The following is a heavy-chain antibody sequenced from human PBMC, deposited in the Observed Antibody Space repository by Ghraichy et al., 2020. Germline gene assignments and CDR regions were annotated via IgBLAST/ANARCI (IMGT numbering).Heavy chain of an antibody. V-gene: IGHV3-7*01. CDR2: IKQDGSEK. D-gene: IGHD1-1*01. CDR3: ARVVKPVRKALPWTLRRDQERVAY. Sequence: GGSLRLSCAASGFTFSSYWMSWVRQAPGKGLEWVANIKQDGSEKYYVDSVKGRFTISRDNAKNSLYLQMNSLRAEDTAVYYCARVVKPVRKALPWTLRRDQERVAYWGQGALVTVSS. CDR1: GFTFSSYW. J-gene: IGHJ4*02.